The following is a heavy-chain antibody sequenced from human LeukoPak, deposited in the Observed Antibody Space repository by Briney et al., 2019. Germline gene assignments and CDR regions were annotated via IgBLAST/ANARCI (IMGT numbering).Heavy chain of an antibody. V-gene: IGHV4-59*01. J-gene: IGHJ4*02. CDR1: GGSISSYY. Sequence: SETLSLTCTVSGGSISSYYWSWIRQPPGKGLEWIGNIYYNGSTNYNPSLKSRVTISVDTSKNQFSLKLSAVTAADTAVYYCARVVAARRYYFDYWGQGTLVTVSS. D-gene: IGHD6-6*01. CDR3: ARVVAARRYYFDY. CDR2: IYYNGST.